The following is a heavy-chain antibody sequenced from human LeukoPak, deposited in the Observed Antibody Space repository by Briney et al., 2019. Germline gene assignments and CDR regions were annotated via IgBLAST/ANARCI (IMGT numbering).Heavy chain of an antibody. V-gene: IGHV5-51*04. CDR3: ARSPIDYYYYMDV. Sequence: GESLKISCEGSGYSFTSYWIGWVRQMPGKGLEWMGIIYPGDSDTRYSPSFQGQVTISADKPISTAYLQWSSLKASDTAMYYCARSPIDYYYYMDVWGKGTTVTVSS. CDR1: GYSFTSYW. J-gene: IGHJ6*03. CDR2: IYPGDSDT.